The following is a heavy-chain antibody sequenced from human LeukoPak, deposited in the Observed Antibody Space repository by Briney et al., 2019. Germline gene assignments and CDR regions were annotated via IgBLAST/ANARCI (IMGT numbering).Heavy chain of an antibody. CDR1: GFTVSSNY. D-gene: IGHD2-15*01. CDR2: IYSGGST. Sequence: GGSLRLSRAASGFTVSSNYMSWVRQAPGKGLEWVSVIYSGGSTYYADSVKGRFTISGDNSKNTLYLQMNSLRAEDTAVYYCASTHLGYCSSVSCQNDYWGQGTLVTVSS. CDR3: ASTHLGYCSSVSCQNDY. J-gene: IGHJ4*02. V-gene: IGHV3-53*01.